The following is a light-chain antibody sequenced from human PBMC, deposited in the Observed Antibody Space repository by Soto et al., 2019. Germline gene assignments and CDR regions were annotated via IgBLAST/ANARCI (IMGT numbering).Light chain of an antibody. CDR3: QQRSDWP. CDR1: QGVGTN. CDR2: DAS. Sequence: EIVLTQSPATLSLSPGERATLSCRASQGVGTNLAWYQQKPGQAPRLLIFDASKRATGIPARFSGSGSGTDFTLTSSGLEPEDFAIYYCQQRSDWPFGPGTKVDIK. J-gene: IGKJ3*01. V-gene: IGKV3-11*01.